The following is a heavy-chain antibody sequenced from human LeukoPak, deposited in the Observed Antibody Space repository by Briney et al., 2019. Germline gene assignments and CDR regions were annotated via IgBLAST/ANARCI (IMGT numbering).Heavy chain of an antibody. CDR1: GGSISSYY. D-gene: IGHD6-19*01. CDR2: IYYSGST. J-gene: IGHJ4*02. CDR3: ARGTTRIAVAGTNYFDY. V-gene: IGHV4-59*01. Sequence: SETLSLTCTVSGGSISSYYWSWIRQPSGKGLEWIGYIYYSGSTNYNPSLKSRVTISVDTSKNQFSLKLSSVTAADTAAYYCARGTTRIAVAGTNYFDYWGQGTLVTVSS.